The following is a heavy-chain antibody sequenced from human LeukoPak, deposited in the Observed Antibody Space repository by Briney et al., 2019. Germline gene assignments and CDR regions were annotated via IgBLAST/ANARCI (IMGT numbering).Heavy chain of an antibody. CDR3: ARDQGSWDY. J-gene: IGHJ4*02. Sequence: SETLSLTCSVSGYSISSGYYWGWIRQPPGKGLEWIGSIYHSGGTYYNPSLKSRVTISVDTSKNQFSLKLSSVTAADTAVYYCARDQGSWDYWGQGTLVTVSS. V-gene: IGHV4-38-2*02. CDR2: IYHSGGT. CDR1: GYSISSGYY.